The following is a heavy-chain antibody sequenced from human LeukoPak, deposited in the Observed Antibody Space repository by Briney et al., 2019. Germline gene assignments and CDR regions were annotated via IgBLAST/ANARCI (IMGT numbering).Heavy chain of an antibody. V-gene: IGHV1-8*01. D-gene: IGHD3-10*01. J-gene: IGHJ6*02. CDR3: ARSYGSGSYYSLYYYYGMDV. CDR2: MNPNSGNT. Sequence: GASVKVSFTASGYTFTSYDINWVRQATGQGLERMGWMNPNSGNTGYAQKFQGRVTMTRNTSISTAYMELSSLRSEDTAVYYCARSYGSGSYYSLYYYYGMDVWGQGTTVTVFS. CDR1: GYTFTSYD.